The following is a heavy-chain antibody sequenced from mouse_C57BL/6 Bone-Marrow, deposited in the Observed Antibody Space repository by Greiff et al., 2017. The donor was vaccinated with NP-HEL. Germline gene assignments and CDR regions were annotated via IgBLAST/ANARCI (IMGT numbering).Heavy chain of an antibody. Sequence: DVKLVESGGGLVKPGGSLKLSCAASGFTFSSYAMSWVRQTPEKRLEWVATISDGGSYTYYPDNVKGRFTISRDNAKNNLYLQMSHLKSEDTAMYYCAREGLRADWGQGTLVTVSA. D-gene: IGHD2-4*01. V-gene: IGHV5-4*01. CDR1: GFTFSSYA. CDR2: ISDGGSYT. J-gene: IGHJ3*01. CDR3: AREGLRAD.